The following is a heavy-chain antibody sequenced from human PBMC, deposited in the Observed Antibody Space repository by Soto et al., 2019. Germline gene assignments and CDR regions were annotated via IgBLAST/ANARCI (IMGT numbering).Heavy chain of an antibody. Sequence: QVQLVQSGTEVKKPGSSVTVSCKASGGPYSKYSISWVRQAPGQGLEWMGRIIPIFDMTNYAQKFQGRVTITADKSTSTVHMDLSSLRSEDTAVYYCARSLLGDHYDSDGLDRWGQGTLVSVSS. J-gene: IGHJ5*02. CDR1: GGPYSKYS. D-gene: IGHD3-22*01. CDR3: ARSLLGDHYDSDGLDR. V-gene: IGHV1-69*02. CDR2: IIPIFDMT.